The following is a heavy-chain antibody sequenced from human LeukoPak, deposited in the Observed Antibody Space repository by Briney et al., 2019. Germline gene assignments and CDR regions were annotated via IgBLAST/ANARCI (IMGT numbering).Heavy chain of an antibody. CDR2: IDPNSGGT. J-gene: IGHJ4*02. D-gene: IGHD3-22*01. V-gene: IGHV1-2*02. Sequence: ASVKVSCKASGYTFTGYYMHWVRQAPGQGLEWMGWIDPNSGGTNYAQKFQGRVTLTRDMSISTAYMELSRLRSDDTAVYYCARVSLYDRSGSLEYWGQGTLVTVSS. CDR1: GYTFTGYY. CDR3: ARVSLYDRSGSLEY.